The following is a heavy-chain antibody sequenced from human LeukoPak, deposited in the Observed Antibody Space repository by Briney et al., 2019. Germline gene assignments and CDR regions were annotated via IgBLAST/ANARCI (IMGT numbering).Heavy chain of an antibody. CDR1: GASISSYY. D-gene: IGHD3-10*01. J-gene: IGHJ4*02. Sequence: PSETLSLTCTVSGASISSYYYNWIRQTAGRGLEWIGRLYISGSTDYNPSLKSRVTISVDTSNNQFSLNLNSVTAADTAVYFCARDLSGSLYFVYWGQGVLVTVSS. V-gene: IGHV4-4*07. CDR2: LYISGST. CDR3: ARDLSGSLYFVY.